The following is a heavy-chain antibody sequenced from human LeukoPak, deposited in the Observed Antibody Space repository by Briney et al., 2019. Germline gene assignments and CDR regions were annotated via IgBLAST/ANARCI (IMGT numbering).Heavy chain of an antibody. CDR3: ATAPYDSIGIFDY. D-gene: IGHD3-22*01. J-gene: IGHJ4*02. Sequence: GGSLRLSCAASGFTFDDYAMHWVRQAPGKGLECVSLISWDGDSTYYSDSVKGRFTISRDNNKNSLYLQMNSLRTEDTALYYCATAPYDSIGIFDYWGRGTLVTVSS. CDR1: GFTFDDYA. V-gene: IGHV3-43D*03. CDR2: ISWDGDST.